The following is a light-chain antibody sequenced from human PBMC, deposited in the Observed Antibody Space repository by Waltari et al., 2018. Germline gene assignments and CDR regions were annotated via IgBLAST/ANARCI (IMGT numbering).Light chain of an antibody. V-gene: IGKV3-20*01. CDR2: DAS. CDR3: QKYGSLPAT. Sequence: EILLTQSPGTLSLSPGERATLSCRASQSISRFLARYQQKPGQSPRLLIYDASTRATGIPDKFSGSGSGTDFSLTISRLEPEDIAVYYCQKYGSLPATFGQGTKVEIK. CDR1: QSISRF. J-gene: IGKJ1*01.